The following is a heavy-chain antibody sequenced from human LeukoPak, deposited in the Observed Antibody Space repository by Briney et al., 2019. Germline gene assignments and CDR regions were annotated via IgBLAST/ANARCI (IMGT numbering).Heavy chain of an antibody. CDR1: GFTFSSYG. CDR2: TWYDGNNK. V-gene: IGHV3-33*01. Sequence: GSLRLSCAASGFTFSSYGMHWVRQAPGKGLEWVAVTWYDGNNKYYGDSVKGRFTISRDNSKNTLYLQMNSLRAEDTAVYYCARGSGAYYNWFDPWGQGTLVTVSS. D-gene: IGHD3-3*01. CDR3: ARGSGAYYNWFDP. J-gene: IGHJ5*02.